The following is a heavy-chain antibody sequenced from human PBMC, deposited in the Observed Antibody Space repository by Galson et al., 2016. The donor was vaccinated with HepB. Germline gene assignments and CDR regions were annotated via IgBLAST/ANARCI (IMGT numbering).Heavy chain of an antibody. D-gene: IGHD6-13*01. Sequence: SLRLSCAASGFTFDDYAMHWVRQVPGKGLEWVSGTSWNSGSIGYADSVKGRFTISRDNDKNSLHLQMNILRAEDTALYYCARGRGSNWRDAFDIWGQGTMVTVSS. CDR2: TSWNSGSI. CDR3: ARGRGSNWRDAFDI. V-gene: IGHV3-9*01. CDR1: GFTFDDYA. J-gene: IGHJ3*02.